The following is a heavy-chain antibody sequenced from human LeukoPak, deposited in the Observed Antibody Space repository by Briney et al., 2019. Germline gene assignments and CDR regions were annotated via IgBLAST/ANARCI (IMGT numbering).Heavy chain of an antibody. Sequence: GGSLRLSCAASGFTFSSYAMSWVRQPPGKGLEWVSAISGSGGSTYYADSVKGRFTISRDNSRNTLYLQMNSLRAEDTAVYYCAKSGYCSSTSCYGYYFDCWGQGTLVTVSS. CDR1: GFTFSSYA. D-gene: IGHD2-2*01. CDR3: AKSGYCSSTSCYGYYFDC. J-gene: IGHJ4*02. V-gene: IGHV3-23*01. CDR2: ISGSGGST.